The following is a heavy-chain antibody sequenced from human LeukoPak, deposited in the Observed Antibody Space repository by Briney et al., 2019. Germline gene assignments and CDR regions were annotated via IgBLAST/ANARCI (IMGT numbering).Heavy chain of an antibody. Sequence: PGGSLRLSCAASGFTFSSYWMHWVRQAPGKGLVWVSRISTDGSSAIYADSVKGRFTISRDNAKYTLYLQMNSLRAEDTAVYYCARVNVCPRCHFDYWGQGTLVTVSS. V-gene: IGHV3-74*01. J-gene: IGHJ4*02. CDR2: ISTDGSSA. CDR3: ARVNVCPRCHFDY. CDR1: GFTFSSYW. D-gene: IGHD3-16*01.